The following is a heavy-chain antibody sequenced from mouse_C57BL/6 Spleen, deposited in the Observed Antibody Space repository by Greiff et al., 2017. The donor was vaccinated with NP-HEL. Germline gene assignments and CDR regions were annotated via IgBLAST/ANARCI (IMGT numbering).Heavy chain of an antibody. CDR3: ARKGDYYEGYAMDY. V-gene: IGHV2-2*01. CDR1: GFSLTSYG. CDR2: IWSGGST. J-gene: IGHJ4*01. Sequence: QVHVKQSGPGLVQPSQSLSITCTVSGFSLTSYGVHWVRQSPGKGLEWLGVIWSGGSTDYNAAFISRLSISKDNSKSQVFFKMNSLQADDTAIYYCARKGDYYEGYAMDYWGQGTSVTVSS. D-gene: IGHD1-1*01.